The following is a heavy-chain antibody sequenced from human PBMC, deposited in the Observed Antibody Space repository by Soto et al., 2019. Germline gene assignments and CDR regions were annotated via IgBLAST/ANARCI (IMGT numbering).Heavy chain of an antibody. V-gene: IGHV4-30-2*01. CDR2: IYHSGST. CDR1: GGSISSGGYS. D-gene: IGHD3-22*01. Sequence: SETLSLTCAASGGSISSGGYSWGWIRQAKGKGLEWIGYIYHSGSTYYNPSLKSPVTISVDRSKNQFSLRLSSVTAADTAVYYCTSRNSSGYRAYYDYWGQRNLVTVSS. CDR3: TSRNSSGYRAYYDY. J-gene: IGHJ4*02.